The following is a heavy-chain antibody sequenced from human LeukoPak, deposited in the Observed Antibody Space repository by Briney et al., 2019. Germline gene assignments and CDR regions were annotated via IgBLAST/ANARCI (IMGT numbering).Heavy chain of an antibody. CDR3: TTERVQGCGNMDAFDL. J-gene: IGHJ3*01. V-gene: IGHV1-24*01. CDR1: GCTLTDFS. Sequence: GASVKVSCKVSGCTLTDFSMHWVRQAPGKGLEWVGGFDPEKGETLYGQKFQGRVTMTEDTSTDTAYMELNILRSDDTAVYYCTTERVQGCGNMDAFDLWGQGTMVTVSS. D-gene: IGHD1/OR15-1a*01. CDR2: FDPEKGET.